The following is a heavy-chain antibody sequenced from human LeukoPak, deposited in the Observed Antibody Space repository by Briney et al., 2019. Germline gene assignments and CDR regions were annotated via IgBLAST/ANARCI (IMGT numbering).Heavy chain of an antibody. J-gene: IGHJ6*02. CDR3: ARGDVVVPAAFYGMDV. CDR1: GFTFSSYA. D-gene: IGHD2-2*01. Sequence: GGSLRLSCAASGFTFSSYAMHWVRQAPGKGLEWVAVISYDGSNKYYADSVKGRFTISRDNAKNSLYLQMNSLRAEDTAVYYCARGDVVVPAAFYGMDVWGQGTTVTVSS. CDR2: ISYDGSNK. V-gene: IGHV3-30-3*01.